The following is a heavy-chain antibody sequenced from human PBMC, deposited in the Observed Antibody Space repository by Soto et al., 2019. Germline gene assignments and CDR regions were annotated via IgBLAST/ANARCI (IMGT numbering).Heavy chain of an antibody. J-gene: IGHJ6*02. CDR2: IDPRSGSA. V-gene: IGHV1-46*03. CDR1: GYTFTTHY. Sequence: QVQLVQSGAEVKKPGASVKVSCKASGYTFTTHYIHWVRQAPGQGPEWMGIIDPRSGSAGYAQRVQGSVTMTRDTPTSTYTIELSSMRSDDTAVYYCARGNVLPYYYYGLDVWGQGTTVTVSS. CDR3: ARGNVLPYYYYGLDV. D-gene: IGHD1-1*01.